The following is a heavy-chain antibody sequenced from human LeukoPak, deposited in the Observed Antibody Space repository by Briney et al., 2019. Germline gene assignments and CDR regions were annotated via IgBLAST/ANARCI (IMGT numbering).Heavy chain of an antibody. D-gene: IGHD2-15*01. J-gene: IGHJ4*02. CDR3: AKVTCSGGSCYSWNYFDY. CDR1: GFTFSSYG. Sequence: QPGRSLRLSCAASGFTFSSYGMHWVRQAPGKGLEWVAVISYDGSNQYYADSVKGRFTISRDNSKNTLYLQMNSLRAEDTAVYYCAKVTCSGGSCYSWNYFDYWGQGTLVTVSS. V-gene: IGHV3-30*18. CDR2: ISYDGSNQ.